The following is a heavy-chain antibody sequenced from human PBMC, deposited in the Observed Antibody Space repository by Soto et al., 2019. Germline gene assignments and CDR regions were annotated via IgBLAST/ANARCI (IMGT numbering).Heavy chain of an antibody. CDR3: ASGGTTVNRRFDF. Sequence: QVQVVQSGAEVKKPGSSVRVSCKASGGTSSSYAITWMRQAPGQGLEWIGGIIPILDTTDYAQKFQGRVTFTADESTSTFYMELSSLTSEDTAVYYCASGGTTVNRRFDFWGQRTLVTVSS. CDR1: GGTSSSYA. D-gene: IGHD4-4*01. CDR2: IIPILDTT. J-gene: IGHJ4*02. V-gene: IGHV1-69*01.